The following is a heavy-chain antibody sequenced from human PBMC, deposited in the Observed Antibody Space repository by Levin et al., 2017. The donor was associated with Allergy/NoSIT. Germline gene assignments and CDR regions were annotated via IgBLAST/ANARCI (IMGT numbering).Heavy chain of an antibody. V-gene: IGHV3-23*01. Sequence: LSLTCAASGFTFSIYAMSWVRQAPGEGLEWVSAVGGSGGGTYYADSVKGRFTISRDNSKNTLYLQMNSLRAEDTAVYYCARVWIGSSASWFGPWGQGTLVTVSS. D-gene: IGHD6-6*01. CDR2: VGGSGGGT. J-gene: IGHJ5*02. CDR1: GFTFSIYA. CDR3: ARVWIGSSASWFGP.